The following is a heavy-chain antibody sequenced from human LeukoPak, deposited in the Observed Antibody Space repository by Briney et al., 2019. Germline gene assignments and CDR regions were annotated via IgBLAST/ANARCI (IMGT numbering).Heavy chain of an antibody. CDR2: INHSGGT. V-gene: IGHV4-34*01. Sequence: SETPSLTCAVYGGSFSGYYWSWIRQPPGKGLEWIGEINHSGGTNYNPSLKSRVTISVDTSKNQFSLKLSSVTAADTAVYYCARAKKEYSSGWYTWFDYWGQGTLVTVSS. D-gene: IGHD6-19*01. CDR1: GGSFSGYY. CDR3: ARAKKEYSSGWYTWFDY. J-gene: IGHJ4*02.